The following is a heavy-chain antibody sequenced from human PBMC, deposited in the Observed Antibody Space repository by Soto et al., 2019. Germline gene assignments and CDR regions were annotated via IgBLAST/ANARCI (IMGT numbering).Heavy chain of an antibody. D-gene: IGHD1-7*01. V-gene: IGHV1-2*02. Sequence: QVQLVQSGAEVKKPGASVKVSCKASGYTFAGYYMHWVRQAPGQGLEWMGWRNTNSGDTQYAQKFQGRVTMTSDTSISTAYMELRSLRVDDTAVYYCARDHQELILYNWFDPWGQGTRVTVSS. CDR1: GYTFAGYY. J-gene: IGHJ5*02. CDR2: RNTNSGDT. CDR3: ARDHQELILYNWFDP.